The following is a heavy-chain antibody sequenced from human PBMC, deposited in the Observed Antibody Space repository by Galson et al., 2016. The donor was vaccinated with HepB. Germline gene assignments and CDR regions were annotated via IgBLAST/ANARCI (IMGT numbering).Heavy chain of an antibody. Sequence: SETLSLTCTVSAGSISPSFCSWIRQPPGKGLEWIAYIYFSVATNYNPSLKSRVTISLDTSKGQFSLKVTSVTAADSAVYYCTRSYGGYAFDIWGQGTMVTLSS. J-gene: IGHJ3*02. CDR1: AGSISPSF. D-gene: IGHD4-23*01. CDR2: IYFSVAT. CDR3: TRSYGGYAFDI. V-gene: IGHV4-59*01.